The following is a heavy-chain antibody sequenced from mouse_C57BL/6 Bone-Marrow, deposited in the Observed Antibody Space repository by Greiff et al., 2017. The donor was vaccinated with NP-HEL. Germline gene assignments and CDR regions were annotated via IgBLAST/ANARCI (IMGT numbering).Heavy chain of an antibody. J-gene: IGHJ1*03. Sequence: DVKLVESGGGLVKPGGSLKLSCAASGFTFSSYTMSWVRQTPEKRLEWVATISGGGGNTYYLDSVKGRFTISRDNAKNTLYLQMSSLRSEDTALYYCASHYYGSSYWYFDVWGTGTTVTVSS. V-gene: IGHV5-9*01. CDR3: ASHYYGSSYWYFDV. CDR2: ISGGGGNT. D-gene: IGHD1-1*01. CDR1: GFTFSSYT.